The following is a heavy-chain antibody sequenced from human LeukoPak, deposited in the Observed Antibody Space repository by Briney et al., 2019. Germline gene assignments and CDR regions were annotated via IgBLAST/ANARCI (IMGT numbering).Heavy chain of an antibody. CDR1: GYSISSGYY. V-gene: IGHV4-38-2*02. J-gene: IGHJ4*02. CDR3: AREGGSGKDY. CDR2: IYHSGST. Sequence: SETLSLTCAVSGYSISSGYYWGWIRQPPGKGLEWIGSIYHSGSTYYNPSLKSRVTISVDTSKNQFSLKLSSVTAADTAVYYCAREGGSGKDYWGQGTLVTVSS. D-gene: IGHD6-19*01.